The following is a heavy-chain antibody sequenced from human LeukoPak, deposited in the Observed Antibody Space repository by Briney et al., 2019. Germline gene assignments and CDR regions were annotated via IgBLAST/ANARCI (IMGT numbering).Heavy chain of an antibody. D-gene: IGHD2-2*01. CDR1: GFNFDTYP. Sequence: GGSLRLSCTASGFNFDTYPMNWVRQAPGKGLEWVSSMNSGSHYKEYAHSVRGRFIISRDNAKNSLYLQMNSLRAEDTAVYYCVRSTSPPQFDYWGQGILVSVSS. CDR3: VRSTSPPQFDY. J-gene: IGHJ4*02. CDR2: MNSGSHYK. V-gene: IGHV3-21*01.